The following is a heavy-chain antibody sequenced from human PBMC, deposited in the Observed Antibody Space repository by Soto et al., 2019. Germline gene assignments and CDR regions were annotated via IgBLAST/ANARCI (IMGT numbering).Heavy chain of an antibody. CDR3: ARADYYDSSGFYYDY. V-gene: IGHV1-46*01. CDR2: INPSGGST. Sequence: QVQLVQSGAEVKKPGASVKVSCKASGYIFTNHYIHWVRQAPGQGLEWMGIINPSGGSTNYLQKFQGKVSMTRYTSTSTVYMELSSLRSADTAVYFCARADYYDSSGFYYDYWGQGTLVTVSS. D-gene: IGHD3-22*01. CDR1: GYIFTNHY. J-gene: IGHJ4*02.